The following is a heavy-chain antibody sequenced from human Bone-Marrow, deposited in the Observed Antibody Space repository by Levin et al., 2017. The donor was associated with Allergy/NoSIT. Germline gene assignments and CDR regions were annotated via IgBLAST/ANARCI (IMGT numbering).Heavy chain of an antibody. J-gene: IGHJ6*02. D-gene: IGHD3-10*01. CDR3: ARARYGSGSYRGDYGMDV. CDR1: GGSISSYY. Sequence: PSETLSLTCTVSGGSISSYYWSWIRQPPGKGLEWIGYIYYSGSTNYNPSLKSRVTISVDTSKNQFSLKLSSVTAADTAVYYCARARYGSGSYRGDYGMDVWGQGTTVTVS. V-gene: IGHV4-59*01. CDR2: IYYSGST.